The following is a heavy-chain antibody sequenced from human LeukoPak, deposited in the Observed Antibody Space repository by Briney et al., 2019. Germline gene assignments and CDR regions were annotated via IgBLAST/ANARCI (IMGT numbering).Heavy chain of an antibody. CDR1: GFTFSSYS. D-gene: IGHD3-3*01. V-gene: IGHV3-21*01. CDR2: ISSSSSYI. Sequence: GGSLRLSCAASGFTFSSYSMNWVRQAPGKGLECVSSISSSSSYIYYADSVKGRFTISRDNAKNSLYLQMNSLRAEDTAVYYCARDVRFLEWPFDYWGQGTLVTVSS. J-gene: IGHJ4*02. CDR3: ARDVRFLEWPFDY.